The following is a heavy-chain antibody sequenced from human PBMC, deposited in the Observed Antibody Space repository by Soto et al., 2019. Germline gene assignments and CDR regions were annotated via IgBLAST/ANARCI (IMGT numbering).Heavy chain of an antibody. Sequence: QVQLVQSGAEVKKPGASVKVSCKASGYAFMSYDINWVRQAPGQGLEWIGWMNPYSGYTGYAQKVLGRVTLTRNTAIRTAYMELSSLRSDDTAVYYCARTDYAADPSAYNWFDPWGQGTLVTVSS. D-gene: IGHD4-17*01. J-gene: IGHJ5*02. CDR1: GYAFMSYD. V-gene: IGHV1-8*01. CDR3: ARTDYAADPSAYNWFDP. CDR2: MNPYSGYT.